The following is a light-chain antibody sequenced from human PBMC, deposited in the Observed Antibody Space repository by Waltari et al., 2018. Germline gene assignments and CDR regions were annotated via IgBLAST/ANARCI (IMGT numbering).Light chain of an antibody. J-gene: IGKJ1*01. CDR3: QQRGDWPT. V-gene: IGKV3-11*01. CDR1: QSVSIY. Sequence: EIVLTQSPATLSLSPGERATLSCRASQSVSIYLAWYQQKPGQAPRLLIYDASTRPTGIPARFSGSGSGTDFTLTINGLEPEDFAVYYCQQRGDWPTFGQGTKVEIK. CDR2: DAS.